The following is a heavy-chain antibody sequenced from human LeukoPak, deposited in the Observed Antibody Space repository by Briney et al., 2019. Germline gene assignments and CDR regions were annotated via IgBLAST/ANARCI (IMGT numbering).Heavy chain of an antibody. CDR2: MNPNSGNT. D-gene: IGHD3-10*01. J-gene: IGHJ4*02. Sequence: ASVKVSCKASGYTFTSYDINWVRQATGQGLEWMGWMNPNSGNTGYAQKFRGRVTITRNTSISTAYMELSSLRSEDTAVYYCARGLELWFGESDYWGQGTLVTVSS. V-gene: IGHV1-8*03. CDR3: ARGLELWFGESDY. CDR1: GYTFTSYD.